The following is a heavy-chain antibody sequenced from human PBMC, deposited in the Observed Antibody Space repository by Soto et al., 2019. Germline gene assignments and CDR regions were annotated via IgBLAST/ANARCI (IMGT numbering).Heavy chain of an antibody. CDR3: ARDGGYCSGGSCYGRIRVKYYYYGMDV. CDR2: IYTSGST. CDR1: GGSISSYY. D-gene: IGHD2-15*01. V-gene: IGHV4-4*07. Sequence: SETLSLTCTVSGGSISSYYWSWIRQPAGKGLEWIGRIYTSGSTNYNPSLKSRVTMSVDTSKNQFSLKLSSVTAADTAVYYCARDGGYCSGGSCYGRIRVKYYYYGMDVWRQGTTVTVSS. J-gene: IGHJ6*02.